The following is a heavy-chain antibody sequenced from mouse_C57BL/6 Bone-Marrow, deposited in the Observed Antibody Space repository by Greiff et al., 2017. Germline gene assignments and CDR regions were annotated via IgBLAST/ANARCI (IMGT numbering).Heavy chain of an antibody. CDR2: IDPSDSYT. D-gene: IGHD2-1*01. Sequence: QVQLQQPGAELVMPGASVKLSCKASGYTFTSYWMHWVKQRPGQGLEWIGEIDPSDSYTNYNQKFKGKSTLTVDKSSSTASMQLSSLTTEDSAVYDCARSGICYGQFAYWGQGTLVTVSA. J-gene: IGHJ3*01. V-gene: IGHV1-69*01. CDR1: GYTFTSYW. CDR3: ARSGICYGQFAY.